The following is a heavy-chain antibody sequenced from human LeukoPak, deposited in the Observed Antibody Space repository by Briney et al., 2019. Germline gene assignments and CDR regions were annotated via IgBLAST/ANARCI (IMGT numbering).Heavy chain of an antibody. J-gene: IGHJ3*02. CDR3: ARGGSYLSAFDI. CDR2: IYSGGST. V-gene: IGHV3-53*01. D-gene: IGHD1-26*01. Sequence: GGSLRLSCAASGFSVSSNYMSWVRQAPGKGLEWVSIIYSGGSTFYADSVKGRFTISRDNSKNTLYLQMNSLRAEDTAVYYCARGGSYLSAFDIWGQGTMVTVSS. CDR1: GFSVSSNY.